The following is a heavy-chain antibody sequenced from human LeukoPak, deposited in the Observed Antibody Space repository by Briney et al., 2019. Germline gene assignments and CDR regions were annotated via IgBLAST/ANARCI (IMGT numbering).Heavy chain of an antibody. V-gene: IGHV4-4*07. CDR3: AREDIVVVPEGMDYDH. CDR2: IYTSGST. CDR1: GGSISSYY. J-gene: IGHJ4*02. D-gene: IGHD2-2*01. Sequence: PSETLSLTCTVSGGSISSYYWSWIRQPAGKGLEWIGRIYTSGSTNYNPSLKSRVTMSVDTSKNQFSLKLSSVTAADTAVYYCAREDIVVVPEGMDYDHWGQGTLVTVSS.